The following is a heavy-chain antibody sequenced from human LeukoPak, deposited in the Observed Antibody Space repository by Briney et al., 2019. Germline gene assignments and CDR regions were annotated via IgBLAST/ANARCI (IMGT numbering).Heavy chain of an antibody. Sequence: PGGSLRLSCAASGFTFSSYGMHWVRQAPGKGLEWVAVISYDGSNKYYADSVKGRFTISRDNSKNTLYLQMNSLRAEDTAVYYCAKGGSLDYDFWSGSGGYFDYWGQGTLVTVSS. CDR3: AKGGSLDYDFWSGSGGYFDY. J-gene: IGHJ4*02. D-gene: IGHD3-3*01. CDR1: GFTFSSYG. V-gene: IGHV3-30*18. CDR2: ISYDGSNK.